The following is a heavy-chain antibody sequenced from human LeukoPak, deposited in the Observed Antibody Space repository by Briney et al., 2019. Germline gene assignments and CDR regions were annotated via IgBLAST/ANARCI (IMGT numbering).Heavy chain of an antibody. CDR1: GYTFTGYY. J-gene: IGHJ4*02. D-gene: IGHD6-6*01. Sequence: ASVKVSCKASGYTFTGYYMHWVRQAPGQGLEWMGWINPNSGGTNYAQKFQGRVTMTRDTSISTAYMELSRLRSDDTAVYYCARVRYSSSSGADYWGQGTLVTVSS. V-gene: IGHV1-2*02. CDR2: INPNSGGT. CDR3: ARVRYSSSSGADY.